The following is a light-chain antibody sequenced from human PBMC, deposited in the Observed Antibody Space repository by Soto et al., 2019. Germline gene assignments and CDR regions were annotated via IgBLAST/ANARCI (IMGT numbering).Light chain of an antibody. J-gene: IGKJ4*01. CDR3: QQLNSYPLT. Sequence: DIQLTQSPSFLSASVGDRVTITCRASQGISSYLAWYQQKPGKAPKLLMYAASTLPSGVPSRFSGSGSGTEFTLTISSLQPEDFATSYCQQLNSYPLTFGGGTKVEIK. V-gene: IGKV1-9*01. CDR2: AAS. CDR1: QGISSY.